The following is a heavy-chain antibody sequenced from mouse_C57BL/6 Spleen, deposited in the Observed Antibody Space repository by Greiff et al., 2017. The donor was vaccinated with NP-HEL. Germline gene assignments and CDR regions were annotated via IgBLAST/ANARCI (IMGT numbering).Heavy chain of an antibody. CDR2: IYPGDGDT. CDR3: ARSLYSNYWYFDV. D-gene: IGHD2-5*01. CDR1: GYAFSSYW. J-gene: IGHJ1*03. V-gene: IGHV1-80*01. Sequence: QVQLQQSGAELVKPGASVKISCKASGYAFSSYWMNWVKQRPGKGLAWIGQIYPGDGDTNYNGKFKGKATLTADKSSSTAYMQLSSLTSEDSAVYICARSLYSNYWYFDVWGTGTTVTVSS.